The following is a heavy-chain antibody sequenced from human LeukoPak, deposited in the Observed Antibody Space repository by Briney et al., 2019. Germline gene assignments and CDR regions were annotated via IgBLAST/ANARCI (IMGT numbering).Heavy chain of an antibody. CDR3: ITVALRYNWNDGVREDFDY. Sequence: GGSLRLSCTVSGFTFGDYAMSWVRQAPGKGLEWVGLIRSKAYGGTTEYAASVKGRFTISRDDSKNTLYLQMNSLKTEDTAVYYCITVALRYNWNDGVREDFDYWGQGTLVTVSS. J-gene: IGHJ4*02. V-gene: IGHV3-49*04. CDR1: GFTFGDYA. CDR2: IRSKAYGGTT. D-gene: IGHD1-1*01.